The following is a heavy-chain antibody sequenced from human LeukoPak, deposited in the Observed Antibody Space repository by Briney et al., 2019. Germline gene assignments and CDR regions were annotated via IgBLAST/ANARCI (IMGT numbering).Heavy chain of an antibody. Sequence: GGSLRLSCEASGFPFSSYAMNWVRQAPGKGLEWVSTISGSGGSTYYADSVKGRFTISRDKSKNTVYLQMNSLRAEDTAVYYCAKERGYGYNHIDYWGQGTLVTVSS. CDR1: GFPFSSYA. J-gene: IGHJ4*02. D-gene: IGHD5-24*01. V-gene: IGHV3-23*01. CDR2: ISGSGGST. CDR3: AKERGYGYNHIDY.